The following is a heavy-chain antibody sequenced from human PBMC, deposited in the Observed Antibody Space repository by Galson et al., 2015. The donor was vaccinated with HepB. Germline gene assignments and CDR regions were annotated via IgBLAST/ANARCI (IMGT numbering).Heavy chain of an antibody. CDR3: AKASYGLGFRPLNYYGMDV. D-gene: IGHD3-10*01. Sequence: SLRLSCAASGFTFSTYGMHWVRQAPGKGLEWVALISYDGTNNYYVDSVKGRFTVSRDNSKNTLYLQMNSLRAEDTALYHCAKASYGLGFRPLNYYGMDVWGQGTTVTVSS. V-gene: IGHV3-30*18. CDR2: ISYDGTNN. J-gene: IGHJ6*02. CDR1: GFTFSTYG.